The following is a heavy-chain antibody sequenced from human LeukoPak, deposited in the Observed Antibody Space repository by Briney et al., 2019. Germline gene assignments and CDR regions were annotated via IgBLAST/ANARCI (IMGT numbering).Heavy chain of an antibody. CDR1: GGSISSGDYY. V-gene: IGHV4-30-4*08. D-gene: IGHD5-12*01. CDR3: ARGNRGYDFFYVGNFDY. J-gene: IGHJ4*02. Sequence: SETLSLTCTVSGGSISSGDYYWSWIRQPPGKGLEWIGYIYYSGSTYYNPSLKSRVTISVDTSRNQFSLKLSSVTAADRVVYYCARGNRGYDFFYVGNFDYWGQGTLVTVSS. CDR2: IYYSGST.